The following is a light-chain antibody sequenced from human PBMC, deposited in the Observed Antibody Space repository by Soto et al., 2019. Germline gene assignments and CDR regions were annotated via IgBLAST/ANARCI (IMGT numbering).Light chain of an antibody. CDR2: AAS. Sequence: DIQMTQSPSSLSASVGDRVTITCRASHNISDYLNWYQQRPGKAPKLLIYAASTLQSGVPSRLSGSGSGTDFTLTITSLQPEDFAIYYCQQSYSPPWTFGQGSKVEI. J-gene: IGKJ1*01. V-gene: IGKV1-39*01. CDR1: HNISDY. CDR3: QQSYSPPWT.